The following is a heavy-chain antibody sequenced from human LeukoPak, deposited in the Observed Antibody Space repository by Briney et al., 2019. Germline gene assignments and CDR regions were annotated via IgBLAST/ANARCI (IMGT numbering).Heavy chain of an antibody. V-gene: IGHV3-30*18. D-gene: IGHD3-10*01. CDR2: ISYDGSNK. CDR3: AKDTGSHGSGTLDY. CDR1: GFTFSSYG. J-gene: IGHJ4*02. Sequence: PGGSLRLSCADSGFTFSSYGMHCVRQAPGKGLEWVAVISYDGSNKYYADSVKGRFTISRDNSKNTLYLQVNSLRAEDTAVYYCAKDTGSHGSGTLDYWGQGTLVTVSS.